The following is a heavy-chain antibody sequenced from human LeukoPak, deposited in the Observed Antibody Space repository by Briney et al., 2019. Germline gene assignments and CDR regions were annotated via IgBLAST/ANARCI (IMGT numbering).Heavy chain of an antibody. Sequence: GGSLRLSCAASGFTFSSYGMHWVRQAPGKGLEWVAVISYDGSNKYYADSVKGRFTIPRDNSKNTLYLQMNSLRAEDTAVYYCAKTNLLAPDYWGQGTLVTVSS. CDR2: ISYDGSNK. V-gene: IGHV3-30*18. J-gene: IGHJ4*02. CDR3: AKTNLLAPDY. CDR1: GFTFSSYG.